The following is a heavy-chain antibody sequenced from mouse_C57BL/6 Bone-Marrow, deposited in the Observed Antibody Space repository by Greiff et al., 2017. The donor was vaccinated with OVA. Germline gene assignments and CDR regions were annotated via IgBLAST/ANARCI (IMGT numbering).Heavy chain of an antibody. J-gene: IGHJ2*01. Sequence: EVMLVASGGGLVKPGGSLKLSCAASGFTFSSYAMSWVRQTPEKRLEWVATISDGGSYTYYPDNVKGRFTISRDNAKNNLYLQMSHLKSEDTAMYYCASSNYFDYWGQGTTLTVSS. CDR2: ISDGGSYT. V-gene: IGHV5-4*03. CDR1: GFTFSSYA. D-gene: IGHD1-1*01. CDR3: ASSNYFDY.